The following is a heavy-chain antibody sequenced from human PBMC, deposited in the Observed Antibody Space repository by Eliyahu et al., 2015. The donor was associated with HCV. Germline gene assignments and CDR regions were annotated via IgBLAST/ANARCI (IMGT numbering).Heavy chain of an antibody. Sequence: EVQLLESGGGLVQXGGSLRLSFAASGFYFSSYAMSXVRQAPGKGLGLVSAISGSYCSRYDADSVKGRFTISRDNSKNTLYLQMNSLRAEDTAVYYCAKDSERITMVREIYYYGMDVWGQGTTVTVSS. CDR2: ISGSYCSR. D-gene: IGHD3-10*01. J-gene: IGHJ6*02. CDR3: AKDSERITMVREIYYYGMDV. CDR1: GFYFSSYA. V-gene: IGHV3-23*01.